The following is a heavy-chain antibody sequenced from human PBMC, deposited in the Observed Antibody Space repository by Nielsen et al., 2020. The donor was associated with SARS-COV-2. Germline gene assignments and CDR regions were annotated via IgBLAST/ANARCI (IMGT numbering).Heavy chain of an antibody. CDR2: TYYRSKWYN. D-gene: IGHD3-16*02. CDR3: ARGLGELSLYQNWFDP. Sequence: SETLSLTCAISGDSVSSNSAAWNWIRQSPSRGLEWLGRTYYRSKWYNDYAVSVKSRITINPDTSKNQFSLQLNSVTPEDTAVYYCARGLGELSLYQNWFDPWGQGTLVTVSS. CDR1: GDSVSSNSAA. V-gene: IGHV6-1*01. J-gene: IGHJ5*02.